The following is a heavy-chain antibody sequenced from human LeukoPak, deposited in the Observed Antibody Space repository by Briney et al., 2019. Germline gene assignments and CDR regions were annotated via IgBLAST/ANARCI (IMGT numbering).Heavy chain of an antibody. J-gene: IGHJ4*02. D-gene: IGHD1-26*01. CDR1: GFTFSSYS. CDR3: ARGSGSYSGYYFDY. Sequence: GGSLRLSCAASGFTFSSYSMNWVRQAPGKGLEGVSSISSSSSYIYYADSVKGRFTISRDNAKNSLYLQMNSLRAEDTAVYYCARGSGSYSGYYFDYWGQGILVTVSS. V-gene: IGHV3-21*01. CDR2: ISSSSSYI.